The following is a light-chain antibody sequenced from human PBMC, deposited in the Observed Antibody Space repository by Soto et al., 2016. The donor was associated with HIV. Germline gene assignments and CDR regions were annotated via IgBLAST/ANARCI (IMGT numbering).Light chain of an antibody. CDR2: KAS. J-gene: IGKJ2*01. V-gene: IGKV1-5*03. Sequence: DIQMTQSPSTLSASVGDRVTTTCRASQSISSWLAWYQQKPGKAPKLLIYKASSLESGVPSRFSGSGSGTEFTLTISSLQPDDFATYYCQRGVTFGQGTKLEIK. CDR3: QRGVT. CDR1: QSISSW.